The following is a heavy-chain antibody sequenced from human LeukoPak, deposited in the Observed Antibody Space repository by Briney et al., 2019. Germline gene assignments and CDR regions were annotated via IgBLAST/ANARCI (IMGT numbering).Heavy chain of an antibody. Sequence: GGSLRLSCAASGFTSSDYYMSWIRQAPGKGLEWVSYISSSGSTIYYADSAKGRFTISRDNAKNSLYLQMNSLRAEDTAVYYCARSGYYYDSSGYYLDYWGQGTLVTVSS. V-gene: IGHV3-11*04. CDR3: ARSGYYYDSSGYYLDY. CDR1: GFTSSDYY. J-gene: IGHJ4*02. D-gene: IGHD3-22*01. CDR2: ISSSGSTI.